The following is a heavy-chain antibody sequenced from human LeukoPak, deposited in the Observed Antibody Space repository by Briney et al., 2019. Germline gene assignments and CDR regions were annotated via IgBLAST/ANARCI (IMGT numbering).Heavy chain of an antibody. V-gene: IGHV3-21*01. CDR1: GFTFSSYS. Sequence: PGGSLRLSCAASGFTFSSYSMNWVRQAPGKGLEWVSSISSSSSYIYYADSVKGRFTISRDNAKNSLYLQMNSLRAEDTAVYYCAREWGMMGQLGPYDAFDIWGQGTMVTVSS. CDR2: ISSSSSYI. D-gene: IGHD6-13*01. J-gene: IGHJ3*02. CDR3: AREWGMMGQLGPYDAFDI.